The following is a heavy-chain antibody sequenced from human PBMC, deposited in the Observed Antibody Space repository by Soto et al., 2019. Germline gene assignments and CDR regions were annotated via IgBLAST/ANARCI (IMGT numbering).Heavy chain of an antibody. V-gene: IGHV4-34*01. CDR3: ARVWTYYDFWSGYYNWFDP. Sequence: NPSETLSLTCAVYGGSFSGYYWSWIRQPPGKGLEWIGEINHSGSTNYNPSLKSRVTISVDTSKNQFSLKLSSVTAADTAVYYCARVWTYYDFWSGYYNWFDPWGQGTLVTVSS. J-gene: IGHJ5*02. CDR1: GGSFSGYY. CDR2: INHSGST. D-gene: IGHD3-3*01.